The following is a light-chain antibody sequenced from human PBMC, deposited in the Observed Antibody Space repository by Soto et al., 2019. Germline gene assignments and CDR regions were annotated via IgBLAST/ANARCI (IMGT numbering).Light chain of an antibody. CDR2: DAS. CDR1: QSIDNW. CDR3: QQYGSSPPLT. Sequence: DIQMTQSPSTLSASVGDRVTITCRASQSIDNWLAWYQQKPGKAPRLLIYDASRLESGVPSRFSGSGSGTDFTLTISRLEPEDFAVYYCQQYGSSPPLTFGGGTKVDIK. J-gene: IGKJ4*01. V-gene: IGKV1-5*01.